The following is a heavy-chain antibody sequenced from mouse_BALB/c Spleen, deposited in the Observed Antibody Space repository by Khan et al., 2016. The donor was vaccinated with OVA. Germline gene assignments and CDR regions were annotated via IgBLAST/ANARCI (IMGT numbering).Heavy chain of an antibody. D-gene: IGHD2-14*01. Sequence: QIQLVHSGPELKKPGETVKISCKASGYTFTIYGMNWVRQAPGKGLKWMGWINTYTGEPTYADDFKGRFAFSLETSASTAFLQINNLKNEDTATYFCARVGYNGTMDYWGQGTSVTVSS. CDR2: INTYTGEP. CDR3: ARVGYNGTMDY. J-gene: IGHJ4*01. V-gene: IGHV9-3-1*01. CDR1: GYTFTIYG.